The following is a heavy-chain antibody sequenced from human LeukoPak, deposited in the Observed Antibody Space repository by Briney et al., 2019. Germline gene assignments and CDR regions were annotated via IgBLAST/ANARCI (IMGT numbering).Heavy chain of an antibody. Sequence: ASVKVSCKASGYTFTGYYMHWVRQAPGQGLEWMGWINPNSGGTNYAQKFQARVTMTRDTSTSTAYMELSRRRSYDTAVYSCARGVQRNGWIYYYSGMDVWGQGTTVTVSS. CDR2: INPNSGGT. D-gene: IGHD6-19*01. CDR3: ARGVQRNGWIYYYSGMDV. V-gene: IGHV1-2*02. J-gene: IGHJ6*02. CDR1: GYTFTGYY.